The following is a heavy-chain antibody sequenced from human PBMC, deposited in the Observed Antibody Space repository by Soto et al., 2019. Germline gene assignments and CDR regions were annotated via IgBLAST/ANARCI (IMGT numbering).Heavy chain of an antibody. J-gene: IGHJ4*02. CDR1: GFTVSSNY. CDR2: IYSGGST. D-gene: IGHD5-12*01. Sequence: EVQLVESGGGLVQPGRSLRLSCAASGFTVSSNYMSWVRQAPGKGLEWVSVIYSGGSTYYADSVKGRFTISRHNSKNTRYLQMNSLIVEDTALYYYSGGRGYDGYPFASCGQGTLVTVSS. V-gene: IGHV3-53*04. CDR3: SGGRGYDGYPFAS.